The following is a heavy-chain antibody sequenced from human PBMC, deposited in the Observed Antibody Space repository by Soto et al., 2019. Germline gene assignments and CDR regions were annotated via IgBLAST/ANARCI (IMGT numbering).Heavy chain of an antibody. D-gene: IGHD2-8*01. Sequence: QVQLVESGGGVVQPGRSLRLSCAASGFTFTSYDMHWVRQAPGKGLEWVAVIWYDGSNQYYADSVKGRFTISRDNSKNTLNLQMNSLRAEDTAVYYCARGECTNGLCYTNYWGQGTLVTVSS. CDR1: GFTFTSYD. CDR3: ARGECTNGLCYTNY. V-gene: IGHV3-33*01. CDR2: IWYDGSNQ. J-gene: IGHJ4*02.